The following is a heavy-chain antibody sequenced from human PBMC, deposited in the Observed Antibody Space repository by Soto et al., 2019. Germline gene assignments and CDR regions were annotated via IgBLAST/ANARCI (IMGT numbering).Heavy chain of an antibody. CDR3: ARVPVKVAAGTAWLDP. Sequence: EVQVVESGGGLVQPGGSLRLSCAASGFTFSKYWMSWVRQAPGKGLEWVANIKEDGSEKYYVDSVKGRFTISRDNAKNSLYLQMNSLRAEDTAVYYCARVPVKVAAGTAWLDPWGQGTLGTVSS. CDR2: IKEDGSEK. V-gene: IGHV3-7*01. D-gene: IGHD6-13*01. CDR1: GFTFSKYW. J-gene: IGHJ5*02.